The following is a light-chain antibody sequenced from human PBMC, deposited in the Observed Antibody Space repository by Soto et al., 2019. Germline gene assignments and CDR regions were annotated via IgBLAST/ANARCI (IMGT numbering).Light chain of an antibody. J-gene: IGKJ1*01. CDR1: QSILSTSTNKNY. V-gene: IGKV4-1*01. CDR2: WAS. Sequence: DIVLTQSPDSLAVSLGERATINCKSTQSILSTSTNKNYLGWYQQKPGQPPKLLIYWASSREFGVPDRFTGSGSGTDFTLTLSSLQAEDVATYYCHQYFSYPPWTFGHGTKVEIK. CDR3: HQYFSYPPWT.